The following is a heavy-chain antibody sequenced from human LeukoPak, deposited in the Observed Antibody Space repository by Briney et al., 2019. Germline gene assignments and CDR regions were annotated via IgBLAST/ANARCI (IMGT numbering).Heavy chain of an antibody. CDR1: GGTFSSYA. Sequence: ASVKVSRKASGGTFSSYAISWVRQAPGQGLEWMGGIIPIFGTANYAQKFQGRVTITADESTSTAYMELSSLRSEDTAVYYCASRTTAHYYYYYMDVWGKGTTVTVSS. CDR3: ASRTTAHYYYYYMDV. J-gene: IGHJ6*03. V-gene: IGHV1-69*13. CDR2: IIPIFGTA. D-gene: IGHD2/OR15-2a*01.